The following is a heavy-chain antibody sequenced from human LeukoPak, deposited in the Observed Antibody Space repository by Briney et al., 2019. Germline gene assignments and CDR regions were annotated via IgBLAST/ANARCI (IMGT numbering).Heavy chain of an antibody. J-gene: IGHJ5*02. Sequence: GASVKVSCKASGYTFTGYYMHWVRQAPGQGLEWMGWFNPNSGGTHYAQKFQGRVTMTRDMSTSTDYMELSSLRSEDTAIYYCARDNSVGDNAWWFDPWGQGTLVTVSS. D-gene: IGHD1-26*01. CDR1: GYTFTGYY. CDR2: FNPNSGGT. V-gene: IGHV1-2*02. CDR3: ARDNSVGDNAWWFDP.